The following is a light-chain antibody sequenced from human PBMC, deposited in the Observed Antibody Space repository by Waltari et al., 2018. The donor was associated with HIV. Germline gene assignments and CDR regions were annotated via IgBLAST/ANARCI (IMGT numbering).Light chain of an antibody. CDR3: AAWDDTLKVYV. CDR1: GANLRSNC. Sequence: QSVLAQPPPVSGAPGQRVTISCSGSGANLRSNCVNWYQQPPVTAPRVLIYNDDQRPAGVPARFSGSKAGTTAALAISGLQSEDEADYYCAAWDDTLKVYVFGTGTKVTVL. CDR2: NDD. J-gene: IGLJ1*01. V-gene: IGLV1-44*01.